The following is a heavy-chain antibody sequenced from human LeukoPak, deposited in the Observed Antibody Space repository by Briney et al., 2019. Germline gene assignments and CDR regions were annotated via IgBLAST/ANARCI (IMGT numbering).Heavy chain of an antibody. Sequence: NSSETLSLTCTVSGGSISSGSYYWSWIRQPAGKGLEWIGEINHSGSTNYNPSLKSRVTISVDTSKNQFSLKLSSVTAADTAVYYCARERGYSSGWTDFDYWGQGTLVTVSS. J-gene: IGHJ4*02. CDR1: GGSISSGSYY. CDR2: INHSGST. CDR3: ARERGYSSGWTDFDY. D-gene: IGHD6-19*01. V-gene: IGHV4-61*10.